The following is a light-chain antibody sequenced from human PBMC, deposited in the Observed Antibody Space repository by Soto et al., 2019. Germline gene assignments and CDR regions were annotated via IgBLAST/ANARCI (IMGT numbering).Light chain of an antibody. CDR1: QSISSW. J-gene: IGKJ5*01. CDR2: DAS. CDR3: QQLNFFPIT. V-gene: IGKV1-5*01. Sequence: DIQMTQYPSTLSASVGDRVTITCRASQSISSWLAWYQQKPGKAPKLLIYDASSLESGVPSRFSGSGSGTEFTLTISSLQPEDFATYYCQQLNFFPITFGQGTRLEIK.